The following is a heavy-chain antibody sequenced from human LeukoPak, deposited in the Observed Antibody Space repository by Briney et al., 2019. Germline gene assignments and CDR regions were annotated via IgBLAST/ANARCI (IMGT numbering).Heavy chain of an antibody. CDR3: ARARPPDIVVVPAASGRVFDP. V-gene: IGHV4-59*12. Sequence: SETLSLTCTVSGGSISSYYWSWIRQPPGKGLEWIGYIYYSGSTNYNPSLKSRVTISVDTSKNQFSLKLSSVTAADTAVYYCARARPPDIVVVPAASGRVFDPWGQGTLVTVSS. D-gene: IGHD2-2*01. J-gene: IGHJ5*02. CDR1: GGSISSYY. CDR2: IYYSGST.